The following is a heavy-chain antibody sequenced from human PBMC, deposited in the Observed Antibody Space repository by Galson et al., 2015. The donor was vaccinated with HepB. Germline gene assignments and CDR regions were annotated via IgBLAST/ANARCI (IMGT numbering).Heavy chain of an antibody. CDR3: ATVKRAVYFDN. CDR2: IYGGGTT. J-gene: IGHJ4*02. CDR1: GFTFSSYA. V-gene: IGHV3-53*01. D-gene: IGHD1-26*01. Sequence: SLRLSCAASGFTFSSYAMHWVRQAPGKGLEWISLIYGGGTTFYADSVKGRFTISKDNSENTAFLQMNSLRVDDTAVYYCATVKRAVYFDNWGQGTPVTVSS.